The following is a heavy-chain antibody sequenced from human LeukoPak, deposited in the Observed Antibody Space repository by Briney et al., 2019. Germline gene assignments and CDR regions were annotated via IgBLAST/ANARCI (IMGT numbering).Heavy chain of an antibody. Sequence: ASVKVSCKASGYTFTTYAMHWVRQAPGQRLEWMGWINACNGNTKYSQKFQGRGTITRDTSASTDYMELSSLRPEDTAVYYCARGAPAPISSGSYYTGYYFDYWGQGTLVTVSS. V-gene: IGHV1-3*01. CDR2: INACNGNT. CDR3: ARGAPAPISSGSYYTGYYFDY. D-gene: IGHD3-10*01. J-gene: IGHJ4*02. CDR1: GYTFTTYA.